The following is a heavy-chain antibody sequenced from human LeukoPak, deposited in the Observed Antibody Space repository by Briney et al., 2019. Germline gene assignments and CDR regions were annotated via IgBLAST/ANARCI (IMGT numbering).Heavy chain of an antibody. V-gene: IGHV3-23*01. CDR2: ISGSGGST. Sequence: GGTLRLSCAASGFIFSSYGMSWVRQAPGKGLEWVSAISGSGGSTYYADSVKGRFTISRDNSKNTLYLQMNSLRAEDTAVYYCAKDSTGSGLAYYMDVWGKGTTVTISS. CDR1: GFIFSSYG. J-gene: IGHJ6*03. CDR3: AKDSTGSGLAYYMDV. D-gene: IGHD3-16*01.